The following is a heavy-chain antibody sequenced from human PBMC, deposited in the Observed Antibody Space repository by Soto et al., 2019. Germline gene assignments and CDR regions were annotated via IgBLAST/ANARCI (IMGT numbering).Heavy chain of an antibody. CDR3: ARHIFDPWYVFHI. Sequence: KTSETLSLTCTVSVVSIRSSDYYCGWIRQPPGKGLEWIGTIFYSGSTYYNLSLKSRATISIDTSKNQFSVKLSSVTAEDTAVYYCARHIFDPWYVFHIWGLRTMVTLSS. CDR1: VVSIRSSDYY. J-gene: IGHJ3*02. D-gene: IGHD6-13*01. V-gene: IGHV4-39*01. CDR2: IFYSGST.